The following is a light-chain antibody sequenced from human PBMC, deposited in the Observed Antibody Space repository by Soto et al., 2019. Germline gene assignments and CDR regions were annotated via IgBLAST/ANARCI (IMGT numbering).Light chain of an antibody. J-gene: IGLJ1*01. CDR1: SSDVGGYYY. CDR3: SSYTSSNTFYV. V-gene: IGLV2-14*01. Sequence: LTQPASVSGSPGQSITISCTGTSSDVGGYYYVSWYQHHPGKAPKLMIYQVSNRPSGVSNRFSGSKSGNTASLTISGLQAEDEADYYCSSYTSSNTFYVFGTGTKVTVL. CDR2: QVS.